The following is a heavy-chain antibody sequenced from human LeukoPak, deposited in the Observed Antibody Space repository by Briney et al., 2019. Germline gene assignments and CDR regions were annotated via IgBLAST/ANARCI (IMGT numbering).Heavy chain of an antibody. CDR3: AKVGQDYGDHYFFDS. CDR1: GFTFRRFA. V-gene: IGHV3-30*02. CDR2: IRFDGSKE. J-gene: IGHJ4*02. D-gene: IGHD4-17*01. Sequence: PGGSLRLSCAASGFTFRRFAMDWVRQAPGKGLQWVAFIRFDGSKEDYADAVKGRFTISRDNAKNTLYLQMNSLRVEDTAVYFCAKVGQDYGDHYFFDSWGQGTLVTVSS.